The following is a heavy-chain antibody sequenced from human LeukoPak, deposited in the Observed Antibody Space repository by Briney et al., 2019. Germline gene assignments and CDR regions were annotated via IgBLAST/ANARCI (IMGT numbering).Heavy chain of an antibody. Sequence: QSGGSLRLSCAASGFTFSNAWMSWVRQAPGKGLEWVGRIKSKTDGGTTDYAAPVKGRFTISRDDSKNTLYLQMNSLKTEDTAVNYCATDEWSTVSPSYFDYWGQGTLVTVSS. D-gene: IGHD4-11*01. CDR3: ATDEWSTVSPSYFDY. V-gene: IGHV3-15*01. CDR1: GFTFSNAW. CDR2: IKSKTDGGTT. J-gene: IGHJ4*02.